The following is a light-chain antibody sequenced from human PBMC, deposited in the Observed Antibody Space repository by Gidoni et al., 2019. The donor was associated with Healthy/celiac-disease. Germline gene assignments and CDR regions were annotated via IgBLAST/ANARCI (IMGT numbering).Light chain of an antibody. CDR3: SSYTSSSTRN. CDR1: SSDVGGYNY. Sequence: QSALTQPASVSGSPGPSITISCTGTSSDVGGYNYVSWYQQHPGKAPKLMIYDVSNRPSGVSNRFSGSKSGNTASLTISGLQAEDEADYYCSSYTSSSTRNFGTGTKVTVL. J-gene: IGLJ1*01. CDR2: DVS. V-gene: IGLV2-14*03.